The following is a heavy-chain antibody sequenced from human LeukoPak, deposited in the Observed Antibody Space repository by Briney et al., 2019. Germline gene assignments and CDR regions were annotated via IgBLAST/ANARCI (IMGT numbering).Heavy chain of an antibody. D-gene: IGHD2-2*01. J-gene: IGHJ4*02. Sequence: GGSLRLSCAASGFTFSNFLMTWIRQAPGKGLEWVAVIWYDGSNKYYADSVKGRFTISRDNSKNTLYLQMNSLRAEDTAVYYCATHCSSTSCPGYWGQGTLVTVSS. V-gene: IGHV3-33*08. CDR2: IWYDGSNK. CDR3: ATHCSSTSCPGY. CDR1: GFTFSNFL.